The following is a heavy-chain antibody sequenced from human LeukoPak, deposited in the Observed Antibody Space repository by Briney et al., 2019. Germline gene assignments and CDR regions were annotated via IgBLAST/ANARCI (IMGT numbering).Heavy chain of an antibody. CDR2: IRYDGSNK. CDR1: GFTFSSYG. D-gene: IGHD3-22*01. J-gene: IGHJ6*03. CDR3: AKRGAYDSSGYYYHYYYYYMDV. Sequence: GGSLRLSCAASGFTFSSYGMHWVRQAPGKGLEWVAFIRYDGSNKYYADSVKGRFTISRDNSKNTLYLQMNTLRAEDTAVYYCAKRGAYDSSGYYYHYYYYYMDVWGKGTTVTVSS. V-gene: IGHV3-30*02.